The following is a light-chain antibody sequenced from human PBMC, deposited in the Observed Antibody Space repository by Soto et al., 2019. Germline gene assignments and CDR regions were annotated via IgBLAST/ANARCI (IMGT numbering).Light chain of an antibody. CDR2: DTS. V-gene: IGKV3-20*01. J-gene: IGKJ1*01. CDR3: QQYGGSPMWT. Sequence: DIVLTQSPGTPSLSPGERATLSCRASQSVCSNCLAWCQQKPGQAPRLLIFDTSSRATGTPDRFTGSGSGTDFTLTISRLEPEDFAVYYCQQYGGSPMWTFGQGTKVDIK. CDR1: QSVCSNC.